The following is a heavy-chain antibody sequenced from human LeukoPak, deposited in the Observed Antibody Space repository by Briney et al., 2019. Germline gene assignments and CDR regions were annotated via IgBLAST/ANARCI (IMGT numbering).Heavy chain of an antibody. CDR2: INPSSGGT. Sequence: GASVKVSCKASGYTFTGYYMHWVRQAPGQGLEWVGWINPSSGGTNYAQKFQGRVTMTRDTSISTAYMELSRLRSDDTAVYYCARVGYDILTGYYSDDAFDIWGQGTMVTVSS. D-gene: IGHD3-9*01. CDR1: GYTFTGYY. J-gene: IGHJ3*02. V-gene: IGHV1-2*02. CDR3: ARVGYDILTGYYSDDAFDI.